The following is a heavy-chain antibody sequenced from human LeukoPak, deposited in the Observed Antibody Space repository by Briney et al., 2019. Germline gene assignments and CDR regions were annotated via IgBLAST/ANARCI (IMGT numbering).Heavy chain of an antibody. Sequence: PSETLSLTCTVSSGSISTSNYYWGWVRQPPGKALEWIGNIFYSGSTYYSPSLKSRVTISLDTSRNQFSLKLSSVTAADTAVYYCARASSWSFDPWGQGTLVTVSS. D-gene: IGHD6-13*01. V-gene: IGHV4-39*07. J-gene: IGHJ5*02. CDR1: SGSISTSNYY. CDR3: ARASSWSFDP. CDR2: IFYSGST.